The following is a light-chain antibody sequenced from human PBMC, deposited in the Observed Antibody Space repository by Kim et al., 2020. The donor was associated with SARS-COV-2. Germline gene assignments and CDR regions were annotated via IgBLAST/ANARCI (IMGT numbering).Light chain of an antibody. CDR2: DGS. Sequence: PAHYHTIYFTGTSTALGGYKAVSCYQNHPRTAPKLMFYDGSKPPPCAPDRSSGSKSGTTASTTISVHHAEDAADYYCCSYAGSWVFGGGTQLTVL. J-gene: IGLJ3*02. V-gene: IGLV2-11*01. CDR3: CSYAGSWV. CDR1: STALGGYKA.